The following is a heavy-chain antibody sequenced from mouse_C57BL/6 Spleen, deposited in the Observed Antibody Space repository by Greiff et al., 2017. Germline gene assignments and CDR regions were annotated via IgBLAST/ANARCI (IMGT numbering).Heavy chain of an antibody. CDR1: GYAFSSSW. D-gene: IGHD1-1*01. CDR2: IYPGDGDT. V-gene: IGHV1-82*01. J-gene: IGHJ3*01. Sequence: VQLQQSGPELVKPGASVKISCKASGYAFSSSWMNWVKQRPGTGLEWIGRIYPGDGDTNYNGKFKGKATLTADKSSSTAYMQLSSLTSEDSAVYFCARDYGSSYFAYWGQGTLVTVSA. CDR3: ARDYGSSYFAY.